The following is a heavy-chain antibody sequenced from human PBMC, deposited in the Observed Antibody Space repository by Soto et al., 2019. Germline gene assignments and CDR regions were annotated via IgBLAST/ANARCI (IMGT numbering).Heavy chain of an antibody. J-gene: IGHJ6*02. CDR2: ISYDGSNK. V-gene: IGHV3-30-3*01. CDR3: ARVVGYDSSGYYPHYYYYGMDV. D-gene: IGHD3-22*01. CDR1: GFTFSSYA. Sequence: PGGSLRLSCAASGFTFSSYAMHWVRQAPGKELEWVAVISYDGSNKYYADSVKGRFTISRDNSKNTLYLQMNSLRAEDTAVYYCARVVGYDSSGYYPHYYYYGMDVWGQGTTVTVSS.